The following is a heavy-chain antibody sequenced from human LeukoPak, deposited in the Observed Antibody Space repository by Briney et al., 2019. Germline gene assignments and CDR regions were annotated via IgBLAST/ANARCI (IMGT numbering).Heavy chain of an antibody. V-gene: IGHV4-34*01. CDR1: GGSFSGYY. CDR3: ARGAQTYYDKAPVDY. J-gene: IGHJ4*02. Sequence: SETLSLTCAVYGGSFSGYYWSWIRQPPGKGLEWIGEINHSGSTNYNPSLNSRVTISVDTSKSQFSLKLNSMTAADTAVYYCARGAQTYYDKAPVDYWGQGTLVTVSS. D-gene: IGHD3-22*01. CDR2: INHSGST.